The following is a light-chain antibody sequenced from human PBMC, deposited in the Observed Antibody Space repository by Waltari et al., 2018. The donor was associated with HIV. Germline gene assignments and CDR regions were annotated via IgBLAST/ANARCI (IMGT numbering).Light chain of an antibody. CDR3: QQYNSYPFT. CDR2: SAS. CDR1: QGISSW. Sequence: DIQMTQSPSSLSASVVDRVTLTCRASQGISSWLAWYQQKTEKAPKSLSYSASSLQSGVPSRFSGSGSGTDFTLTISSLQPEDFATYYCQQYNSYPFTFGPGTKVDIK. V-gene: IGKV1D-16*01. J-gene: IGKJ3*01.